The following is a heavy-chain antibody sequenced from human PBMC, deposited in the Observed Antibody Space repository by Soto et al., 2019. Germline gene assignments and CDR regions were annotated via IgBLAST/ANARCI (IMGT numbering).Heavy chain of an antibody. CDR2: IYPGDSDT. D-gene: IGHD6-13*01. CDR1: GYSFTSYW. CDR3: AIGIAAAGSPNLHYYGMDV. V-gene: IGHV5-51*01. Sequence: GESLKISCKGSGYSFTSYWIGWVRQMPGKGLEWMGIIYPGDSDTRYSPSFQGQVTISADKSISTAYLQWGSLKASDTAMYYCAIGIAAAGSPNLHYYGMDVWGQGTTVTVSS. J-gene: IGHJ6*02.